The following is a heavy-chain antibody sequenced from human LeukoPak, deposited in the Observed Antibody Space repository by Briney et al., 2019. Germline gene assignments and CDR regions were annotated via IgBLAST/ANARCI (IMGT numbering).Heavy chain of an antibody. D-gene: IGHD4-17*01. J-gene: IGHJ4*02. CDR3: AKHLQTVTTYRRGFDY. V-gene: IGHV3-23*01. Sequence: PGGSLRLSCAASGFIFSSYAMSWVRQAPGKGLEWVSAISGSDSSTYYADSVKGRFTISRDNSKNTLYLQINSLRAEDTAVYCCAKHLQTVTTYRRGFDYWGQGTLVTVSS. CDR2: ISGSDSST. CDR1: GFIFSSYA.